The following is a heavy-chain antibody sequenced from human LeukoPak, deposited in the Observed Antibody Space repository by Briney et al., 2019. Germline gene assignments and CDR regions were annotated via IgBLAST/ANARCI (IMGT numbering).Heavy chain of an antibody. V-gene: IGHV4-59*01. CDR1: GGCISSYY. CDR2: IYYSGST. CDR3: ARVPTPPRYCSSTSCYDRDNWFDP. D-gene: IGHD2-2*01. Sequence: PSETLSLTCTVSGGCISSYYWSWLRQPPATVLEWNGFIYYSGSTNYNPSLKSRVTISVDTSKNQFSLKLSSVTAAGTAVYYCARVPTPPRYCSSTSCYDRDNWFDPWGQGTLVTVSS. J-gene: IGHJ5*02.